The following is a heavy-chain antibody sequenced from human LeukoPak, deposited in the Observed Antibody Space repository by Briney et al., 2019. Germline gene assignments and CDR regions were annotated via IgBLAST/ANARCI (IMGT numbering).Heavy chain of an antibody. CDR3: AKDRHFYGAGTYYNLDY. CDR2: ISYDGSTK. J-gene: IGHJ4*02. Sequence: PGRSLRLSCAASGFIFSTHGMHWVCQAPGKGLEWVSLISYDGSTKYYADSVEGRFTISRDNSKSTLYLQLNSLRVEDTAVYYCAKDRHFYGAGTYYNLDYWGQGTLVTVSS. D-gene: IGHD3-10*01. CDR1: GFIFSTHG. V-gene: IGHV3-30*18.